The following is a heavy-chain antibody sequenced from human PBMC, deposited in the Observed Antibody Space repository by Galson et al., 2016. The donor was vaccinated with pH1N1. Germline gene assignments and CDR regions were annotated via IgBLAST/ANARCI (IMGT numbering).Heavy chain of an antibody. J-gene: IGHJ6*02. CDR3: ARVNYYYYYGMDV. V-gene: IGHV3-48*01. CDR2: ISSSSSTI. CDR1: GFIFSGYS. Sequence: SLRLSCAASGFIFSGYSMNWVRQAPGKGLEWVSYISSSSSTIYYADSVKGRFTISRDNAKNSLYLQMNSLRAEDTAVYYCARVNYYYYYGMDVWGQGTTVTVSS.